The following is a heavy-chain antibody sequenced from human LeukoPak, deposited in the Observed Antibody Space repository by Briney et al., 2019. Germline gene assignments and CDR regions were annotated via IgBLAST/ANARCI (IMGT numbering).Heavy chain of an antibody. J-gene: IGHJ4*02. Sequence: PGGSLRLSCAASGFTFSSYVMYWVRQAPGKGLVWVSRINSDGSSTTYADSVKGRSTISRDNAKNTLHLQMNSLRVEDTAVYYCVRGYTIGPGGYWGQGTLVTISS. CDR2: INSDGSST. V-gene: IGHV3-74*03. CDR3: VRGYTIGPGGY. CDR1: GFTFSSYV. D-gene: IGHD3-16*02.